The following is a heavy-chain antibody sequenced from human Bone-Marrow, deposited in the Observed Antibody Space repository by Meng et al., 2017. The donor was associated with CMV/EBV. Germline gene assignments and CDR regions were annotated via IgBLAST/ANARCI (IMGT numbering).Heavy chain of an antibody. J-gene: IGHJ4*02. CDR2: IYYSGST. Sequence: SETLSLTCTVSGGSISSYYWSWIRQPPGKGLEWIGYIYYSGSTNYNPSLKSRVTISVDTSKNQFSLKLSSVTAADTAVYYCAREVATPGGSFYFDYWGQGTLVTVSS. D-gene: IGHD4-23*01. CDR3: AREVATPGGSFYFDY. V-gene: IGHV4-59*01. CDR1: GGSISSYY.